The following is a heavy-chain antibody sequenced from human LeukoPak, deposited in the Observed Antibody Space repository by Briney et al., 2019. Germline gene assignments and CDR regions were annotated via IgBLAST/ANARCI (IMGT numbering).Heavy chain of an antibody. V-gene: IGHV1-24*01. Sequence: ASVKVSCKVSGYTLTELSMHWVRQAPGKGLEWMGGFDPEDGETIYAQKFQSRVTMTEDTSTDTAYMELSSLRSEDTAVYYCATDRHYYGSGRFPDYFDYWGQGTLVTVSS. J-gene: IGHJ4*02. CDR2: FDPEDGET. CDR1: GYTLTELS. CDR3: ATDRHYYGSGRFPDYFDY. D-gene: IGHD3-10*01.